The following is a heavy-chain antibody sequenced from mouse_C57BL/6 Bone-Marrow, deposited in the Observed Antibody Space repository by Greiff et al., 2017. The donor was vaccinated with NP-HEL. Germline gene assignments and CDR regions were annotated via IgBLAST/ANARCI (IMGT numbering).Heavy chain of an antibody. Sequence: QVQLKEPGAELVKPGASVKMSCKASGYTFTSYWITWVKQRPGQGLEWIGDIYPGSGSTNYNEKFKSKATLTVDTSSSTAYMQLSSLTSEDSAVYYCARHYYGSRAMDYWGQGTSVTVSS. CDR3: ARHYYGSRAMDY. CDR1: GYTFTSYW. J-gene: IGHJ4*01. D-gene: IGHD1-1*01. CDR2: IYPGSGST. V-gene: IGHV1-55*01.